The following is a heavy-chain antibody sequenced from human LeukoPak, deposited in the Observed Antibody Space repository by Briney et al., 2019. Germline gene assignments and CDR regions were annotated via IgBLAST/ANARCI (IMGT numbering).Heavy chain of an antibody. V-gene: IGHV3-48*03. Sequence: GGSLRLSCEASGFTFSSYEMNWVRQAPGKGLEWVSYISSSCSTIYYADYVKGRFTISTDNSTNSLYLQMNSLRAEDTAVYYCARASESYYFDYWGQGTLVTVSS. J-gene: IGHJ4*02. CDR1: GFTFSSYE. D-gene: IGHD1-26*01. CDR3: ARASESYYFDY. CDR2: ISSSCSTI.